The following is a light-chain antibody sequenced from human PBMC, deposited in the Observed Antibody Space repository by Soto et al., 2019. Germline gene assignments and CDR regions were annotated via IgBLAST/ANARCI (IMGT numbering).Light chain of an antibody. CDR3: CSYAGTSFWV. J-gene: IGLJ3*02. V-gene: IGLV2-23*01. CDR1: SSYVGTYKF. CDR2: EGT. Sequence: QSALTQPASVSGSPGQSITISCTGTSSYVGTYKFVSWYQQHPGKVPTLMIHEGTKRPSGVSNRFSGSKSGNTATLTISGLQPDDEANYYCCSYAGTSFWVFGGGTKLTVL.